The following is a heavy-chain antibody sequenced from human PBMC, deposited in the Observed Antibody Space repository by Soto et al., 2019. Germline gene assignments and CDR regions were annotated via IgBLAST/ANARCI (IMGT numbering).Heavy chain of an antibody. D-gene: IGHD5-18*01. CDR1: CGSISNYY. Sequence: SETLSLTCTVACGSISNYYWSWLRQPPGNGLDCIGYIYDSVSTNXXPSLRSRXXISVDTSKNQXSLKLXSGTAAYTAIYYCVRDRGYSTWYDPWGQGTLVTV. V-gene: IGHV4-59*01. CDR3: VRDRGYSTWYDP. J-gene: IGHJ5*02. CDR2: IYDSVST.